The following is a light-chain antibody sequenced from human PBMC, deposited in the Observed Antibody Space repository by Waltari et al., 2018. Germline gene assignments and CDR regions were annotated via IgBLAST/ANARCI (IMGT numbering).Light chain of an antibody. V-gene: IGKV3-11*01. CDR2: NSS. Sequence: EIVLTQSPATLSSSPGHRATLSCRASQSIQTFLAWYQQQPGQAPRLLIYNSSLRASGVPVRFSDSGSGTDFTLTISHLEPEDFAFYFCQHRDNWLFTFGPGTKVEIK. CDR3: QHRDNWLFT. CDR1: QSIQTF. J-gene: IGKJ3*01.